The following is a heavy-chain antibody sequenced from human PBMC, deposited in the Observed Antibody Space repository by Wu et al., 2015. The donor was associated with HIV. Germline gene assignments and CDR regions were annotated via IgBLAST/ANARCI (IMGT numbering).Heavy chain of an antibody. CDR3: GRRGSWGDRTTIIRGGVDV. J-gene: IGHJ6*02. D-gene: IGHD3-10*01. CDR1: GGTFRSYA. Sequence: QVQLVQSGADVKKPGSSVKVSCKASGGTFRSYAISWVRQAPGQGLEWMGWINPNSGKGYYAQRFQGRVTMSRNISTTTAHMELSSLTSEDTAVYYCGRRGSWGDRTTIIRGGVDVWGQGTTVSVSS. V-gene: IGHV1-8*02. CDR2: INPNSGKG.